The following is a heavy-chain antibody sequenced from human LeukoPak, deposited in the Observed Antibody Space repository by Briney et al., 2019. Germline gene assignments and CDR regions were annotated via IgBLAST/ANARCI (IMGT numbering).Heavy chain of an antibody. CDR1: GGSFSGYY. V-gene: IGHV4-34*01. D-gene: IGHD2-15*01. J-gene: IGHJ3*02. Sequence: SETLSLTCAVYGGSFSGYYWSWIRQPPGKGLEWIGEINHSGSTNYNPSLKSRVTMSVDTSKNQFSLKLSSVTAADTAVYYCARGPVGYCSGGSCYYDAFDIWGQGTMVTVSS. CDR3: ARGPVGYCSGGSCYYDAFDI. CDR2: INHSGST.